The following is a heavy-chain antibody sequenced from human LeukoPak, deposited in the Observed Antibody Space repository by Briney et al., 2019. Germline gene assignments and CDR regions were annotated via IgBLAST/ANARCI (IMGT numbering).Heavy chain of an antibody. CDR2: INPDGSGK. D-gene: IGHD6-19*01. CDR1: GFTFSSYA. V-gene: IGHV3-7*01. J-gene: IGHJ4*02. Sequence: HPGGSLRLSCAASGFTFSSYAMSWVRQAPGKGLEWVAAINPDGSGKYFVDSVRGRFTISRDDAENSLYLQMNSLRVEDTAVYYCARDRGYSSYDYWGQGTMVTVSS. CDR3: ARDRGYSSYDY.